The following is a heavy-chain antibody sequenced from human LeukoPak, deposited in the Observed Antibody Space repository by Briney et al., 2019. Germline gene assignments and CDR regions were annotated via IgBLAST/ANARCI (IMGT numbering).Heavy chain of an antibody. D-gene: IGHD2-15*01. V-gene: IGHV3-30-3*01. CDR2: ISYDGSNK. J-gene: IGHJ5*02. Sequence: GRSLRLSCAASGFTFSSYAMHWVRQAPGKGLEWVAVISYDGSNKYYADSVKGRFTISRDNSKNTLYLQMNSLRAEDTAVYHCARRGIVVVVAEERNWFDPWGQGTLVTVSS. CDR1: GFTFSSYA. CDR3: ARRGIVVVVAEERNWFDP.